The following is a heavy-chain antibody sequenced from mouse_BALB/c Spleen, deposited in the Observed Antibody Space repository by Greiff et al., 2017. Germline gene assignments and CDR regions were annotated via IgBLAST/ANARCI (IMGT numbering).Heavy chain of an antibody. Sequence: LQQSGAELARPGASVKMSCKASGYTFTSYTMHWVKQRPGQGLEWIGYINPSSGYTNYNQKFKDKATLTADKSSSTAYMQLSSLTSEDSAVYYCAREGTTVVAPSDVWGAGTTVTVSS. J-gene: IGHJ1*01. D-gene: IGHD1-1*01. V-gene: IGHV1-4*01. CDR2: INPSSGYT. CDR3: AREGTTVVAPSDV. CDR1: GYTFTSYT.